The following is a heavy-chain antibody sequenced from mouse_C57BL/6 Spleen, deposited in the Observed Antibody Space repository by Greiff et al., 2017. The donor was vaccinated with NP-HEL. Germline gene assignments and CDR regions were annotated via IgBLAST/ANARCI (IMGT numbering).Heavy chain of an antibody. CDR2: ISSGSSTI. J-gene: IGHJ3*01. CDR1: GFTFSDYG. Sequence: EVMLVESGGGLVKPGGSLKLSCAASGFTFSDYGMHWVRQAPEKGLEWVAYISSGSSTIYYADTVKGRFTISRDNAKNTLFLQMTSLRSEDTAMYYCARPGYGSSYAWFAYWGQGTLVTVSA. CDR3: ARPGYGSSYAWFAY. V-gene: IGHV5-17*01. D-gene: IGHD1-1*01.